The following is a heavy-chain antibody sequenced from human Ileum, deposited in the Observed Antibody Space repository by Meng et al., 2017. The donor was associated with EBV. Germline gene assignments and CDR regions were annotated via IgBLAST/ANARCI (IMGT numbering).Heavy chain of an antibody. CDR3: ARVGQWLPIDY. Sequence: QAAVQGAGPGLVKPSGTLSLTCAGSGGSISSSNWWSWVRQPPGKGLEWIGEIYHSGSTNYNPSLKSRVSMSVDKSKNQFSLNLSSVTAADTAVYYCARVGQWLPIDYWGQGTLVTVSS. V-gene: IGHV4-4*02. CDR1: GGSISSSNW. D-gene: IGHD6-19*01. CDR2: IYHSGST. J-gene: IGHJ4*02.